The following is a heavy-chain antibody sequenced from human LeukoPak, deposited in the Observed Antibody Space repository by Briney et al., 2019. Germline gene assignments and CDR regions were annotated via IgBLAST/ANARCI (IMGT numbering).Heavy chain of an antibody. CDR1: GFTFNTYG. J-gene: IGHJ6*03. CDR3: ARDATTTVGWVYMDV. CDR2: ISNSGDTI. D-gene: IGHD4-11*01. V-gene: IGHV3-48*03. Sequence: GGSLRLSCAASGFTFNTYGLNWVRQAPGKGLEWLAHISNSGDTIHYATSVEDRFTISRDNAKNSVYLQKNSLRVEDTALYYCARDATTTVGWVYMDVWGKGAAVTIS.